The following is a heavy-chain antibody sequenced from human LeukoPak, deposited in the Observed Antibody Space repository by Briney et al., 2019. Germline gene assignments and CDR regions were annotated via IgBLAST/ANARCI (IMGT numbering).Heavy chain of an antibody. CDR3: ARYRGSGWSWFDP. CDR2: ISSSSSYI. Sequence: PGGSLRLSCAASGFTFSSYSMNWVRQAPGKGLGWVSSISSSSSYIYYADSVKGRFTISRDNAKNSLYLQMNSLRAEDTAVYYCARYRGSGWSWFDPWGQGTLVTVSS. V-gene: IGHV3-21*01. J-gene: IGHJ5*02. CDR1: GFTFSSYS. D-gene: IGHD6-19*01.